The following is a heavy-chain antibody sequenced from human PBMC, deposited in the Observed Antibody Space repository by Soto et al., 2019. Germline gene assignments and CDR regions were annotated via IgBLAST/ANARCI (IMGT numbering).Heavy chain of an antibody. V-gene: IGHV3-48*03. CDR3: ANWGKSGSDF. CDR1: GFTFSSFE. D-gene: IGHD3-16*01. CDR2: ISSAGSAT. Sequence: EVHLVESGGGLVQPGGSLRLSCATSGFTFSSFEMNWVRQAPGKGLEWVSYISSAGSATFYADSVKGRFTISRDNAKNSLFLQMNSLSAEDTALYYCANWGKSGSDFWGQGTLVTVSS. J-gene: IGHJ4*02.